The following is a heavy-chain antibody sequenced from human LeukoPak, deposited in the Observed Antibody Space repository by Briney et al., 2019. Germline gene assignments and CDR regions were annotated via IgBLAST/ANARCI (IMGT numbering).Heavy chain of an antibody. CDR1: GFTFSSYA. CDR3: ASEVPRFDY. Sequence: GRSLRLSCAASGFTFSSYAMHWVRQAPGKGLEWVAVISYDGSNKYYADSVKGRFTISRDNSKNTLYLQMNSLRAEDTAVYYCASEVPRFDYWGRGTLVTVSS. J-gene: IGHJ4*02. V-gene: IGHV3-30*04. CDR2: ISYDGSNK.